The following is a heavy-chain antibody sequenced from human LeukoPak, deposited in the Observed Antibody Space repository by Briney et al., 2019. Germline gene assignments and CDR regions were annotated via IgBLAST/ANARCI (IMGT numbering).Heavy chain of an antibody. D-gene: IGHD3-3*01. CDR2: INSDGSST. Sequence: GGSLRLSCAASGFTFSSYWMHWVRQAPGKGLVWVSRINSDGSSTSYADSVRGRFTISRDNAKNTLYLQMNSLRAEDTAVYYCARSYYDFWSGYYPYYFDYWGQGTLVTVSS. J-gene: IGHJ4*02. CDR1: GFTFSSYW. CDR3: ARSYYDFWSGYYPYYFDY. V-gene: IGHV3-74*01.